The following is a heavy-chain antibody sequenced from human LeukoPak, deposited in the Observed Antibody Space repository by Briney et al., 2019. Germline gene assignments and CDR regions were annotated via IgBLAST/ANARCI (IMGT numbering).Heavy chain of an antibody. Sequence: GGSLRLSCAASGFTFSGSAMHWVRQASGKGLEWVGRIRSKANSYATAYAASVKGRFTISRDDSKNTAYLQMNSLKTEDTAVYYRTRADLDIVVVPAAPLLGFDPWGQGTLVTVSS. CDR3: TRADLDIVVVPAAPLLGFDP. D-gene: IGHD2-2*03. V-gene: IGHV3-73*01. CDR1: GFTFSGSA. J-gene: IGHJ5*02. CDR2: IRSKANSYAT.